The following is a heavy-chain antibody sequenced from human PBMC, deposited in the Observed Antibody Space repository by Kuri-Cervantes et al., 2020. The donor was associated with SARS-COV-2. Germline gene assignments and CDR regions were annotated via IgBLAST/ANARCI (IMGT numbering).Heavy chain of an antibody. Sequence: GESLKISCAASGFTVSSNYMSWVRQAPGKGLEWVSVIYSGGSTYYADSVKGRFTISRDNAKNSLYLQMNSLRAEDTAVYYCARYETVTESRSNYYYYYGMDVWGQGTTVTVSS. CDR3: ARYETVTESRSNYYYYYGMDV. J-gene: IGHJ6*02. D-gene: IGHD4-17*01. V-gene: IGHV3-53*01. CDR2: IYSGGST. CDR1: GFTVSSNY.